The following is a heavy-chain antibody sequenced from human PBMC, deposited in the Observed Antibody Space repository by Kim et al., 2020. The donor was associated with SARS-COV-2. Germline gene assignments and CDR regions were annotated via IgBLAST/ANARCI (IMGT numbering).Heavy chain of an antibody. Sequence: SETLSLTCAVYGGSFSGYYWSWIRQPPGKGLEWIGEINHSGSTNYNPSLKSRVTISVDTSKNQFSLKLSSVTAADTAVYYCAPQQWLVTPGGDWGQGTLVTVSS. D-gene: IGHD6-19*01. CDR2: INHSGST. CDR1: GGSFSGYY. J-gene: IGHJ4*02. V-gene: IGHV4-34*01. CDR3: APQQWLVTPGGD.